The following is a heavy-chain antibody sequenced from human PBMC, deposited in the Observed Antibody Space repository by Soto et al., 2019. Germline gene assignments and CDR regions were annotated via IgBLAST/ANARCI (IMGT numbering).Heavy chain of an antibody. CDR1: GFTFSSYA. CDR3: AGRGIAARHFDY. J-gene: IGHJ4*02. D-gene: IGHD6-6*01. V-gene: IGHV3-23*01. CDR2: ISGSGGST. Sequence: GGSLRLSCAASGFTFSSYAMSWVRQAPGKGLEWVSAISGSGGSTYYADSVKGRFTISRDNSKNTLYLQMNSLRAEDTAVYYCAGRGIAARHFDYWGQGTLVTVSS.